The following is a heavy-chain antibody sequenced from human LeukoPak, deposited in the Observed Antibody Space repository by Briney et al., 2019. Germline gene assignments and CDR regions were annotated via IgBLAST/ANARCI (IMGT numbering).Heavy chain of an antibody. V-gene: IGHV1-8*03. CDR1: GYTFTGYY. D-gene: IGHD6-13*01. CDR3: ARGGDQQQLYYYMDV. CDR2: INPNSGNT. J-gene: IGHJ6*03. Sequence: WASVKVSCKTSGYTFTGYYIHWVRQAPGQGLEWMGWINPNSGNTGYAQKFQGRVTITRNTSISTAYMELSSLRSEDTAVYYCARGGDQQQLYYYMDVWGKGTTVTVSS.